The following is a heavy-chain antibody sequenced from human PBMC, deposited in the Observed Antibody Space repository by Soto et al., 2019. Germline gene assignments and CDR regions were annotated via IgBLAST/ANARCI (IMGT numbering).Heavy chain of an antibody. CDR2: MNPNSGDT. CDR1: GYTFTSYE. J-gene: IGHJ4*02. CDR3: ARGDLLWFGELLR. V-gene: IGHV1-8*01. Sequence: QVQLVQSGAEVKKPGASVKVSCKASGYTFTSYEINWVRQATGQGLEWMGWMNPNSGDTGYAQKFQGRVTMTRNTSISTASMELSSLRSGDTAVYYCARGDLLWFGELLRWGQGTLVTVSS. D-gene: IGHD3-10*01.